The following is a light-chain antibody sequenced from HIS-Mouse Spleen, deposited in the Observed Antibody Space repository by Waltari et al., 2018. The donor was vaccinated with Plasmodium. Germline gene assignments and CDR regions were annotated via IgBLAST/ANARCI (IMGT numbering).Light chain of an antibody. CDR2: EVS. V-gene: IGLV2-8*01. CDR3: SSYAGSNNLV. Sequence: QSALTQPPSASGSPGQSVTISCTGTSSDVGGYNYVSWYQQHPGKAPKPMIYEVSKRPSGVPDRFSGSESGNTASLTVSGLQAEDEADYYCSSYAGSNNLVFGGGTKLTVL. CDR1: SSDVGGYNY. J-gene: IGLJ2*01.